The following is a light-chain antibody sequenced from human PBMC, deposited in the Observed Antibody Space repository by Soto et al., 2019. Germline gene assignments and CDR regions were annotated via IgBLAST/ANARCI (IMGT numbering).Light chain of an antibody. V-gene: IGKV3-20*01. CDR1: QSVSSSY. CDR3: QQYGSSSWT. CDR2: GTS. Sequence: EVVLTQSPGTLSLSPGERATLSCRASQSVSSSYLAWYQQKPGQAPSLLIYGTSSRATGIPDRFSGSGSGTDCTLTISRLEPEDFAVYYCQQYGSSSWTFGQGTKVEIK. J-gene: IGKJ1*01.